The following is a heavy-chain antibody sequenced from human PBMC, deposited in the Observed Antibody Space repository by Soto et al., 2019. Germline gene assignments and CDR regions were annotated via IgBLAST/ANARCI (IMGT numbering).Heavy chain of an antibody. CDR1: GYTLTELS. CDR3: ATHRRITIFGVVTNHYFDY. Sequence: GASVKVSCKVSGYTLTELSMHWVRQAPGKGLEWMGGFDPEDGETIYAQKFQGRVTMTEDTSTDTAYMELSSLRSEDTAVYYCATHRRITIFGVVTNHYFDYWGQGTLVTVSS. D-gene: IGHD3-3*01. CDR2: FDPEDGET. J-gene: IGHJ4*02. V-gene: IGHV1-24*01.